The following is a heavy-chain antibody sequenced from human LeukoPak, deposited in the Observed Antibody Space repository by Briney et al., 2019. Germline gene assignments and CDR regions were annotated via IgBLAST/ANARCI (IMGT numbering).Heavy chain of an antibody. CDR1: GGSISSYY. V-gene: IGHV4-59*01. J-gene: IGHJ4*02. D-gene: IGHD3-22*01. Sequence: SETLPLTCTVSGGSISSYYWSWIRQPPGKGLGWIGYIYYSGSTNYNPSLRGRVTISVDTSKNQFSLKLSSVTAADTAVYYCARAHRSYDSSGYPLEYWGQGTLVTVSS. CDR2: IYYSGST. CDR3: ARAHRSYDSSGYPLEY.